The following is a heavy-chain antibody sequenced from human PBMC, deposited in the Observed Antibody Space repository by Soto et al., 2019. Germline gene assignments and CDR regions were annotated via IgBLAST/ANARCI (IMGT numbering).Heavy chain of an antibody. J-gene: IGHJ5*02. D-gene: IGHD2-2*01. CDR2: VSSDGNNK. CDR3: AKDRVIQLLPIWPDP. V-gene: IGHV3-30*18. Sequence: HPGGSRRLSCVASGFSFSNYVMHWVRQAPGKGLEWVAFVSSDGNNKYYAESVKGRFTISRDNSKNTLFLQVDRLTVDDTAVYYCAKDRVIQLLPIWPDPWGQGTLVTVSS. CDR1: GFSFSNYV.